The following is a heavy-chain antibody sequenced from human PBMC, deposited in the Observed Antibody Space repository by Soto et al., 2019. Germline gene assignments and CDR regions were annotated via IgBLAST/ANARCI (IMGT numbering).Heavy chain of an antibody. J-gene: IGHJ4*02. CDR3: VRERYFDWLLFYFDF. CDR1: GDSVSASGAS. CDR2: TYFRSKWYY. V-gene: IGHV6-1*01. D-gene: IGHD3-9*01. Sequence: SQTLSLTCAISGDSVSASGASWSWIRQSPSRGLEWLGRTYFRSKWYYDSALSVKSRIIINPDTSKNQFSLQLNSVTPEDTAVYYCVRERYFDWLLFYFDFWGQGALVTVSS.